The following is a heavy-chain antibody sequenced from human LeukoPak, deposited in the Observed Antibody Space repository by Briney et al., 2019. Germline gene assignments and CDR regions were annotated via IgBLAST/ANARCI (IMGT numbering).Heavy chain of an antibody. CDR1: GFTFSGYD. J-gene: IGHJ3*02. D-gene: IGHD1-26*01. CDR2: IGTAGDT. V-gene: IGHV3-13*01. Sequence: GGSLRLSCAASGFTFSGYDMHWVRQATGKGLEWVSAIGTAGDTYYPGSVKGRFTISRENAKNSLYLQMNSLRAGDTAVYYCARAPVGEYAFDIWGQGTMVTVSS. CDR3: ARAPVGEYAFDI.